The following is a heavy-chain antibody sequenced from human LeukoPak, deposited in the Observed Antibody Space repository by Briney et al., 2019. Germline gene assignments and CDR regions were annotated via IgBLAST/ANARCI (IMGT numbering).Heavy chain of an antibody. V-gene: IGHV3-74*01. J-gene: IGHJ4*02. CDR2: INSDGSST. CDR3: AKGRTGYYYGSGPLDY. Sequence: AGGSLRLSCAASGFTFSSYWMHWVRQAPGKGLVWVSRINSDGSSTSYADSVKGRFTISRDNAKNTLYLQMNSLRDEDMALYYCAKGRTGYYYGSGPLDYWGQGTLVTVSS. D-gene: IGHD3-10*01. CDR1: GFTFSSYW.